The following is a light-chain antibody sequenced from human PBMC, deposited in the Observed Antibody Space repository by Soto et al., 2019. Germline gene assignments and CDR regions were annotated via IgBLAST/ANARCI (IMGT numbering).Light chain of an antibody. CDR2: AAS. CDR1: QSISTY. Sequence: DIQMTQSPSSLCASVGDRVTITCRSSQSISTYLNWYQQKPGKAPKLLIYAASSLQRGVPSRFTGSGSGTDFTLTISSLQPEDFATYYCQQSYSSPRAFGQGTKVEIK. CDR3: QQSYSSPRA. J-gene: IGKJ1*01. V-gene: IGKV1-39*01.